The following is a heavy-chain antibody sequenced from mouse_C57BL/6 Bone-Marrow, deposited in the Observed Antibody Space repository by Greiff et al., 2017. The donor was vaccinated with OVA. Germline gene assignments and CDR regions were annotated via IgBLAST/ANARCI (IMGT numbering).Heavy chain of an antibody. Sequence: VQLQQSGAELARPGASVKLSCKASGYTFTSYGISWVKQRTGQGLEWIGEIYPRSGNTYYNEKFKGNATLTADKSSSTAYMELRSLTSEDSAVYFCARFYYDYSFAYWGQGTLVTVSA. J-gene: IGHJ3*01. CDR3: ARFYYDYSFAY. CDR1: GYTFTSYG. V-gene: IGHV1-81*01. CDR2: IYPRSGNT. D-gene: IGHD2-4*01.